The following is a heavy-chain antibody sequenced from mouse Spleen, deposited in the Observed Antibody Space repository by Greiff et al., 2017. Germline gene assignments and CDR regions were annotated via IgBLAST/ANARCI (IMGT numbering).Heavy chain of an antibody. Sequence: QVQLQQPGTELVKPGASVKLSCKASGYTFPSYWMHWVKQRPGQGLEWIGNINPSNGGTNYNEKFKSKATLTVDKSSSTAYMQLSSLTSEDSAVYYCARKGGYYGAMDYWGQGTSVTVSS. J-gene: IGHJ4*01. D-gene: IGHD2-3*01. V-gene: IGHV1-53*01. CDR1: GYTFPSYW. CDR2: INPSNGGT. CDR3: ARKGGYYGAMDY.